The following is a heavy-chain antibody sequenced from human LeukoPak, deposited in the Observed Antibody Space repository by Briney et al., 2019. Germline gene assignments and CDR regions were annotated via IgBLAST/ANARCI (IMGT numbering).Heavy chain of an antibody. Sequence: SETLSLTCSVSSGSFSSSRTYWGWIRQPPGKGLEWIGFMYYRGSTYYNPSLKNRVPISLDTSKNHFSLRLSTVTAADTAVYYCARPTGTAGHAFDIWGQGTMVTVSS. CDR3: ARPTGTAGHAFDI. CDR2: MYYRGST. CDR1: SGSFSSSRTY. D-gene: IGHD6-13*01. V-gene: IGHV4-39*02. J-gene: IGHJ3*02.